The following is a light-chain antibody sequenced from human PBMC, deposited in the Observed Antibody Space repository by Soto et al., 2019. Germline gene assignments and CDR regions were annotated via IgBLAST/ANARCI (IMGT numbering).Light chain of an antibody. Sequence: QSVLTQPASVSGSPGQSITISCPGTSSDVGGYNYVSWYQQHPGKAPKLMIYDVSNRPSGVSNRFSGYKSGNTASLTISGLQAEDEADYYCSSYTSSSTLVVFGGGTKHTVL. J-gene: IGLJ2*01. CDR1: SSDVGGYNY. CDR2: DVS. CDR3: SSYTSSSTLVV. V-gene: IGLV2-14*01.